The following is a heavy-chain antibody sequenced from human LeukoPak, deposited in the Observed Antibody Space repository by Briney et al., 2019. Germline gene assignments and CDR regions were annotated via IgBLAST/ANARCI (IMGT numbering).Heavy chain of an antibody. CDR1: GGSISSSNW. CDR2: IYHSGST. J-gene: IGHJ6*04. D-gene: IGHD2-2*02. Sequence: PSETLSLTCAVSGGSISSSNWWSWVRQPPRKGLEWIGEIYHSGSTNYNPSLKSRVTISVDKSKNQFSLKLSSVTAADTAVYYCARDCSSTSCYNYYYGMDVWGRGTTVTVSS. V-gene: IGHV4-4*02. CDR3: ARDCSSTSCYNYYYGMDV.